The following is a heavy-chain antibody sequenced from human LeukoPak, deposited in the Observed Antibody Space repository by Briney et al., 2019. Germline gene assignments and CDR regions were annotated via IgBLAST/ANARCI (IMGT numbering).Heavy chain of an antibody. CDR3: ALDLAHYALDI. CDR1: AFTFSSYS. CDR2: IRSSRRTI. J-gene: IGHJ3*02. V-gene: IGHV3-48*01. D-gene: IGHD3-3*02. Sequence: GGSLRLSCAASAFTFSSYSMNCVRQAPGKGLEWVSYIRSSRRTIYYADSVKGRFTISRDNAKNSLYLQMNSLRAEDTAVYYCALDLAHYALDIWGQGTMVTVSS.